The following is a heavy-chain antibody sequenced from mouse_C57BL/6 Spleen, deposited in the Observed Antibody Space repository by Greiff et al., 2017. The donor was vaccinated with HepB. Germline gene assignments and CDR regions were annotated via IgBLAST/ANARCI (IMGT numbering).Heavy chain of an antibody. J-gene: IGHJ2*01. CDR2: IYPRSGNT. V-gene: IGHV1-81*01. D-gene: IGHD2-4*01. CDR3: ARNSYYDYDGY. CDR1: GYTFTSYG. Sequence: VKLQESGAELARPGASVKLSCKASGYTFTSYGISWVKQRTGQGLEWIGEIYPRSGNTYYNEKFKGKATLTADKSSSTAYMELRSLTSEDSAVYFCARNSYYDYDGYWGQGTTLTVSS.